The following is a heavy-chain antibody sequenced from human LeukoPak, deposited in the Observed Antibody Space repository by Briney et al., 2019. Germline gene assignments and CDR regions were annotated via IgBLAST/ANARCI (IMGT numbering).Heavy chain of an antibody. J-gene: IGHJ4*02. D-gene: IGHD6-13*01. V-gene: IGHV4-34*01. CDR3: ARGGRRNSSSYGY. Sequence: SETLSLTCAVYGGSFSGYYWSWIRQPPGKGLEWIGEINHSGSTNYNPSLKSRVTISVDTSKNQFSLKLSSVTAADTAVYYCARGGRRNSSSYGYWGQGTLVTVSS. CDR1: GGSFSGYY. CDR2: INHSGST.